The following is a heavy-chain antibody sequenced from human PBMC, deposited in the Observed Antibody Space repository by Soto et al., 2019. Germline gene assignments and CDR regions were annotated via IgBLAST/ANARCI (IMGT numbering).Heavy chain of an antibody. D-gene: IGHD3-9*01. CDR1: GGSISSSSYY. CDR3: ASPTPNYDILTGPPYYYYYGMDV. J-gene: IGHJ6*02. Sequence: QLQLQESGPGLVKPSETLSLTCTVSGGSISSSSYYWGWIRQPPGKGLEWIGSIYYSGSTYYNPSLKSRVTISVDTSKNQFSLKLSSVTAADTAVYYCASPTPNYDILTGPPYYYYYGMDVWGQGTTVTVSS. V-gene: IGHV4-39*01. CDR2: IYYSGST.